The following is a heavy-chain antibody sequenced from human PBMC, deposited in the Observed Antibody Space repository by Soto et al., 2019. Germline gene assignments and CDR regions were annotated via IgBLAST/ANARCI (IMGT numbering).Heavy chain of an antibody. D-gene: IGHD5-18*01. J-gene: IGHJ4*02. CDR2: IYYSGST. Sequence: QVQLQESGPGLVKPSETLSLTCTVSGGSVSSGSYYWSWIRQPPGKGLEWIGYIYYSGSTNYNPSLKSRVTISVDTSKNQFSLKLSSVTAADTAVYYCARAEYSYGYGLENWGQGTLVTVSS. CDR1: GGSVSSGSYY. CDR3: ARAEYSYGYGLEN. V-gene: IGHV4-61*01.